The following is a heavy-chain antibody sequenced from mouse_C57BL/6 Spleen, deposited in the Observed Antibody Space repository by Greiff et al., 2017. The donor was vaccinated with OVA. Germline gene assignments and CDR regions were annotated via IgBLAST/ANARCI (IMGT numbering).Heavy chain of an antibody. V-gene: IGHV1-52*01. CDR2: IDPSASET. Sequence: VQLQQPGAELVRPGSSVTLSCKASGYTFTSYWMHWVKQRPIQGLEWIGNIDPSASETHYTPKFKDKATLTVDKSSSTAYMQLSSLTSEDSAVYYCASMVTRYFDVWGTGTTVTVSS. J-gene: IGHJ1*03. CDR1: GYTFTSYW. CDR3: ASMVTRYFDV. D-gene: IGHD2-2*01.